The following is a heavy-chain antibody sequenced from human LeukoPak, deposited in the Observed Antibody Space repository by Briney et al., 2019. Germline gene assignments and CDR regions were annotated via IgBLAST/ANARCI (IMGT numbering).Heavy chain of an antibody. CDR3: ARALYGGKVFDY. V-gene: IGHV4-34*01. J-gene: IGHJ4*02. CDR2: INHSGST. D-gene: IGHD4-23*01. CDR1: GGSFSGYY. Sequence: SETLSLTCAVYGGSFSGYYWSWIRQPPGKGLEWIGEINHSGSTNHNPSLKSRVTISVDMSKNQFSLKLSSVTAADTAVYYCARALYGGKVFDYWGQGTLVTVSS.